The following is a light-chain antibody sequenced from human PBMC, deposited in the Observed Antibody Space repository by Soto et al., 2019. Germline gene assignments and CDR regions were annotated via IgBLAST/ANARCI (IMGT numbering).Light chain of an antibody. CDR1: QSVNSN. CDR3: QQYHNWPPYT. CDR2: GAS. Sequence: DIVMTQSPATLSVSPGEGATLFCRASQSVNSNVAWYRQKPGQAPRLLIYGASTRATGIPARFSGSGSGTEITLTISSLQSEDFAIYYCQQYHNWPPYTFGQGTTLEIK. J-gene: IGKJ2*01. V-gene: IGKV3-15*01.